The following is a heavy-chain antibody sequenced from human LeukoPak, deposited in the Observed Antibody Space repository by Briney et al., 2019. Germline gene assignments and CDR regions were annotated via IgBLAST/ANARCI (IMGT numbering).Heavy chain of an antibody. CDR2: IMQDGSEK. CDR1: GFTFSSYW. J-gene: IGHJ5*02. V-gene: IGHV3-7*01. Sequence: VGALRLSCVAPGFTFSSYWMSWVRQAPGKGLEWVANIMQDGSEKYYVDSVKGRFTISRDNAKNSLYLQMNSLRAEDTAVYYCARDDCSSISCYHNWFDPWGQGTLVTVSS. D-gene: IGHD2-2*01. CDR3: ARDDCSSISCYHNWFDP.